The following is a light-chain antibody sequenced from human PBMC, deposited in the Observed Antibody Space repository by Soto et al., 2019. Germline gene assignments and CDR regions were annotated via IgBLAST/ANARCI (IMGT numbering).Light chain of an antibody. J-gene: IGKJ1*01. CDR3: QQYGGSPRT. Sequence: EIVMTQSPATLSVCPGERATRSGRASQSVTSHLAWYQQKPGQAPRLLIYRASTRATAIPARFSGSGSGTEFTLTISRLEPEDFAVYYCQQYGGSPRTFGQGTKVDIK. CDR2: RAS. V-gene: IGKV3-15*01. CDR1: QSVTSH.